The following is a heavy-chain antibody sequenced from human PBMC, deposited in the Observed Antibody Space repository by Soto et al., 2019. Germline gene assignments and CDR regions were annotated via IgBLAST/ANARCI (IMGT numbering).Heavy chain of an antibody. J-gene: IGHJ6*02. CDR2: IIPILGIA. CDR1: GGTFSSYT. CDR3: ATNRRTNYYYYGMDV. D-gene: IGHD4-17*01. V-gene: IGHV1-69*02. Sequence: QVQLVQSGAEVKKPGSSVKVSCKASGGTFSSYTISWVRQAPGQGLEWMGRIIPILGIANYAQKFQGRVTIXXDXSXXTAYMELSSLRSEDTAVYYCATNRRTNYYYYGMDVWGQGTTVTVSS.